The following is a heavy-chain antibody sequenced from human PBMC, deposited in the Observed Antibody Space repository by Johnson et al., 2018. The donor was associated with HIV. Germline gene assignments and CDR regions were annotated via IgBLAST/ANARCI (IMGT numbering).Heavy chain of an antibody. Sequence: VQLVESGGGLVQPGGSLRLSCAASGFTFSSYGVHWVRQAPGKGLDYVSAISSNGGSTYYAQSVKGRFTISRDNSKNTLYLQMGSLRAEDMAVYYCARGSLYYYDSSGWGAFDIWGQGTMVTVSS. CDR2: ISSNGGST. V-gene: IGHV3-64*01. CDR1: GFTFSSYG. J-gene: IGHJ3*02. D-gene: IGHD3-22*01. CDR3: ARGSLYYYDSSGWGAFDI.